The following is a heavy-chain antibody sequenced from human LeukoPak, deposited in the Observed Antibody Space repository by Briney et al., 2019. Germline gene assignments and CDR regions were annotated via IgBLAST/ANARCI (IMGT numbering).Heavy chain of an antibody. D-gene: IGHD2-2*01. V-gene: IGHV4-31*03. CDR3: ARELQLLGHRYGAFDI. CDR2: IYYSGST. Sequence: SETLSLTCTVSGGSISSGGYYWSWIRQHPGKGLEWIGYIYYSGSTHYNPSLKSRVTISVDTSKNQFSLKLSSVTAADTAVYYCARELQLLGHRYGAFDIWGQGTMVTVSS. CDR1: GGSISSGGYY. J-gene: IGHJ3*02.